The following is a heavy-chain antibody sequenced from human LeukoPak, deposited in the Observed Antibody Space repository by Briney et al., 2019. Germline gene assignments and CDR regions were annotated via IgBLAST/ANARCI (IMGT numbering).Heavy chain of an antibody. J-gene: IGHJ4*02. CDR1: GFTFSNSW. CDR2: MSPDGTEK. CDR3: ARDLNSLYGDYPLDY. D-gene: IGHD4-17*01. V-gene: IGHV3-7*01. Sequence: QPGGSLRLSCAASGFTFSNSWMSWLRQTPEKGLEWVANMSPDGTEKYYVDSVKGRFTISRDNSKNTLYLQMNSLRAEDTAVYYCARDLNSLYGDYPLDYWGQGTLVAVSS.